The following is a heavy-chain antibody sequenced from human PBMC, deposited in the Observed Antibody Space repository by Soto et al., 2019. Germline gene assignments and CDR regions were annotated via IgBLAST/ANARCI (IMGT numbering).Heavy chain of an antibody. V-gene: IGHV4-59*01. J-gene: IGHJ5*02. D-gene: IGHD4-17*01. CDR2: IYYSGST. Sequence: SETLSLTCTVSGGSISSYYWSWIRQPPGKGLEWIGYIYYSGSTNYNPSLKSRVTISVDTPKNQFSLKLSSVTAADTAVYYCARDYGYGDWGWFDPWGQGTLVTVSS. CDR1: GGSISSYY. CDR3: ARDYGYGDWGWFDP.